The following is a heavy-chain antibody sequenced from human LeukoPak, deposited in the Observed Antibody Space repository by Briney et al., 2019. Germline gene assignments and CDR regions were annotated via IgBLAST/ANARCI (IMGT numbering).Heavy chain of an antibody. CDR3: ARWRELLDAFDI. V-gene: IGHV1-2*06. Sequence: ASVKVSCKASGYTFTGYYMHWVRQAPGQGLEWMGRINPNSGGTNYAQKFQGRVTMTRDTSISTAYMELSRLRSDDTAVYYCARWRELLDAFDIWGQGTMVTVSS. D-gene: IGHD1-26*01. J-gene: IGHJ3*02. CDR2: INPNSGGT. CDR1: GYTFTGYY.